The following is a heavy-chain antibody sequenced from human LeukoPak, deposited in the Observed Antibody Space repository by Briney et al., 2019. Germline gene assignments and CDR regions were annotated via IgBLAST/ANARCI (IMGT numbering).Heavy chain of an antibody. D-gene: IGHD3-10*01. CDR1: GGSFSGYY. Sequence: SETLSLTCAVYGGSFSGYYWSWIRQPPGKGLEWIGEINHSGSTNYNPSLKSRVTLSVDTSKNQFSLKLSSVTAADTAVYYCAKSNGYGLVDIWGQGTMVTVSS. CDR2: INHSGST. CDR3: AKSNGYGLVDI. J-gene: IGHJ3*02. V-gene: IGHV4-34*01.